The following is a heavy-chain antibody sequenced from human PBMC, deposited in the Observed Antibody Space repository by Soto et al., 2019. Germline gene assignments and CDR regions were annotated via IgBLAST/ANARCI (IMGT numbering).Heavy chain of an antibody. J-gene: IGHJ3*02. V-gene: IGHV3-48*01. CDR1: GFTFSSYS. CDR3: ARGGYCSGGSCYGGAFDI. CDR2: ISSSSSTI. Sequence: EVQLVESGGGLVQPGGSLRLSCAASGFTFSSYSMNWVRQAPGKGLEWGSYISSSSSTIYYADSVKGRFTISRDNAKNSLYLPMNSLRAEDTAVYYCARGGYCSGGSCYGGAFDIWGQGTMVTVSS. D-gene: IGHD2-15*01.